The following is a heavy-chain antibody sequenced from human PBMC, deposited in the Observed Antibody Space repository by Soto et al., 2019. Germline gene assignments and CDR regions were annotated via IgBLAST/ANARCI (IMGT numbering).Heavy chain of an antibody. CDR2: ISAYNGNT. J-gene: IGHJ4*02. V-gene: IGHV1-18*01. CDR1: GDTFTSYG. D-gene: IGHD6-19*01. Sequence: ASVKVSCKASGDTFTSYGISWVRQAPGQGLEWMGWISAYNGNTNYAQKLQGRVTMTTDTSTSTAYMELRSLRSDDTAVYYCARRIAVAGTYEGSADYWGQGTLVTVSS. CDR3: ARRIAVAGTYEGSADY.